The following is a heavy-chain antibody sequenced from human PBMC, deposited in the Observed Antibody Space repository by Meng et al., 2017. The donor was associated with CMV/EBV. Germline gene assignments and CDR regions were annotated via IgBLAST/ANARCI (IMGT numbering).Heavy chain of an antibody. CDR3: ARDHAVRKVYSAY. Sequence: ASVKVSCKGSGYIFSNYGFSWVRQAPGQGPEWMGWISAYSGNTNYAQKFQGRLTLTTDVSTSTAYMELGGLTFDDTAVYYCARDHAVRKVYSAYWGQGTRVTVSS. CDR2: ISAYSGNT. V-gene: IGHV1-18*01. D-gene: IGHD3-10*01. J-gene: IGHJ4*02. CDR1: GYIFSNYG.